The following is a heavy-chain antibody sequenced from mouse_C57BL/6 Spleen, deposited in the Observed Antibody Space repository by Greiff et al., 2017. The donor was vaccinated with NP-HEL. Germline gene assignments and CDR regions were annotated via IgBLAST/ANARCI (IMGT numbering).Heavy chain of an antibody. CDR1: GYTFTDYN. J-gene: IGHJ4*01. Sequence: VQLQQSGPELVKPGASVKIPCKASGYTFTDYNMDWVKQSHGKSLEWIGDINPNNGGTIYNQKFKGKATLTVDKSSSTAYMDLRSLTSEDTAVYYCARTYYSTYYAMDYWGQGTSVTVSS. CDR2: INPNNGGT. CDR3: ARTYYSTYYAMDY. D-gene: IGHD2-5*01. V-gene: IGHV1-18*01.